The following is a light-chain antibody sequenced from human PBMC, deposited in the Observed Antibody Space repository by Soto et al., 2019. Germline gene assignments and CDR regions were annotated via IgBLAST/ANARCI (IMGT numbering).Light chain of an antibody. CDR2: GAS. CDR3: QHYNNLPPFT. V-gene: IGKV1-33*01. J-gene: IGKJ3*01. CDR1: QDIRTS. Sequence: DIQMTQSPSSLSASVGARVSITCQASQDIRTSVSWFQHKPGRAPKLLIYGASYLETGVPSRFRGGGSGTNFTFTITSLQPEDIATYYCQHYNNLPPFTFGPGTIVDIK.